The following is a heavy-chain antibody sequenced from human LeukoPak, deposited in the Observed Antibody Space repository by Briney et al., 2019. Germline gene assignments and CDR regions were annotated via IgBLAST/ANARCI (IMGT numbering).Heavy chain of an antibody. CDR1: GGSISSSSYY. J-gene: IGHJ4*02. CDR2: IYYSGST. D-gene: IGHD1-26*01. Sequence: SGTLSLTCTVSGGSISSSSYYWGWIRQPPGKGLEWIGSIYYSGSTYYNPSLKSRVTISVDTSKNQFSLKLSSVTAADTAVYYCARDLLVSGGSYYDYWGQGTLVTVSS. V-gene: IGHV4-39*07. CDR3: ARDLLVSGGSYYDY.